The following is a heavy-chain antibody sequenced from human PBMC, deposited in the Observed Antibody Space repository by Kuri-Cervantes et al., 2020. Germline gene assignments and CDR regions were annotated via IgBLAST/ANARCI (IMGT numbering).Heavy chain of an antibody. CDR3: AATVDKPFGEPVHAFDI. V-gene: IGHV1-69*13. D-gene: IGHD3-10*01. J-gene: IGHJ3*02. CDR1: GGTFSSYA. Sequence: SVKVSCKASGGTFSSYAVSWVRQAPGQGLEWMGGIIPIFGTANYEQKFQGRVTITADESTSTAYMELSSLRSEDTAVYYCAATVDKPFGEPVHAFDIWGQGTMVTVSS. CDR2: IIPIFGTA.